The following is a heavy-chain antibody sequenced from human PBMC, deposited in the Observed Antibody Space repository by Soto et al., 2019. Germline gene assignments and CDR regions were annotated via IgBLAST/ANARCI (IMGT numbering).Heavy chain of an antibody. D-gene: IGHD2-2*01. CDR2: ISGSGGST. Sequence: GGSLRLSCAASGFTFSSYAMSWVRQAPGKGLEWVSAISGSGGSTYYADSVKGRFTISRDNSKNTLYLQMNSLRAEDTAVYYCAKELVPAAMKEFGELVYFDYWGQGTLVTVSS. CDR3: AKELVPAAMKEFGELVYFDY. J-gene: IGHJ4*02. V-gene: IGHV3-23*01. CDR1: GFTFSSYA.